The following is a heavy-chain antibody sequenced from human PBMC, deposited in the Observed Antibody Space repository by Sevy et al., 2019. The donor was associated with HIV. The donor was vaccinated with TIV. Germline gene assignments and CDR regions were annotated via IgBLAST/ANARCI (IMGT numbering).Heavy chain of an antibody. Sequence: SETLSLTCAVSHYSIRSAYQWGWIRQSPGKGLEWIGSIYPRGSAFYNPSLKSRLSISVDMSKNQFSLNLRSVTAADTAVYYCVEDKNDYGGSYFECWGPRTLVTVSS. CDR3: VEDKNDYGGSYFEC. CDR1: HYSIRSAYQ. CDR2: IYPRGSA. V-gene: IGHV4-38-2*01. D-gene: IGHD4-17*01. J-gene: IGHJ4*02.